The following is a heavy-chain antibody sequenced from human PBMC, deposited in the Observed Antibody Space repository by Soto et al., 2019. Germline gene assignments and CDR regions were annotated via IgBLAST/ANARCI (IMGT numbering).Heavy chain of an antibody. Sequence: GGSLRLSCAASGFTFSSYGMHWVRQAPGKGLEWVAVISYDGSNKYYADSVKGRFTISRDNSKNTLYLQMNSLRAEDTAVYYCAKDRLAHSGRYVSDYWGQGTLVTVSS. D-gene: IGHD1-26*01. CDR2: ISYDGSNK. V-gene: IGHV3-30*18. J-gene: IGHJ4*02. CDR1: GFTFSSYG. CDR3: AKDRLAHSGRYVSDY.